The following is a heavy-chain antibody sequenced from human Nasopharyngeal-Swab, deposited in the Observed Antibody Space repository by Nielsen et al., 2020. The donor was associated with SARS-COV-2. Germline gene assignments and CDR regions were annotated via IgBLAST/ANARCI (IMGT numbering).Heavy chain of an antibody. V-gene: IGHV5-51*01. D-gene: IGHD2-15*01. J-gene: IGHJ4*02. Sequence: GGSLRLSCKDSGSSFTSNWIGWVRQMPGKGLEWMGIIFPRDSDTRYSPSFQAQVTISVDKSINTAYLQWNSLKASDTAMYYCARSSEYCSRGTCRFEYWGQGTLITVSS. CDR1: GSSFTSNW. CDR3: ARSSEYCSRGTCRFEY. CDR2: IFPRDSDT.